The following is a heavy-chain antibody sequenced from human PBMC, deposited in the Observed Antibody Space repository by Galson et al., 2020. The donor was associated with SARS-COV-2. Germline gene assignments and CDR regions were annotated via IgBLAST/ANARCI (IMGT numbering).Heavy chain of an antibody. J-gene: IGHJ5*02. D-gene: IGHD4-4*01. CDR3: ARDTGTVAADL. V-gene: IGHV3-48*03. CDR1: GFSLSRYE. Sequence: GGSLRLSCLVSGFSLSRYEMNWVRQSPGKGLEWIAFISHRGRDYVTYYADSVKGRFTISIDEAKNSLSLQMSSLRVDDTAVYFCARDTGTVAADLWGPGTLVTVSS. CDR2: ISHRGRDYVT.